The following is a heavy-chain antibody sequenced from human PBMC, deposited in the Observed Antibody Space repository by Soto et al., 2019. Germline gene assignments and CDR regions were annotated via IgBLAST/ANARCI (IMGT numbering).Heavy chain of an antibody. J-gene: IGHJ4*02. V-gene: IGHV1-3*01. CDR2: INAGNGNT. Sequence: ASVKVSCKASGYTFTSYDMHWVRQAPGQRLEWMGWINAGNGNTKYSQKFQGRVTITRDTSASTAYMELSSLRSEDTAVYYCARFDILTGYYVFDYWGQGTLVTVSS. D-gene: IGHD3-9*01. CDR1: GYTFTSYD. CDR3: ARFDILTGYYVFDY.